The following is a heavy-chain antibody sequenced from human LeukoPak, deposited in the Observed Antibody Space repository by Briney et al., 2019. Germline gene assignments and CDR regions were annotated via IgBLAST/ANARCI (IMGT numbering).Heavy chain of an antibody. CDR2: INSDGSST. D-gene: IGHD4/OR15-4a*01. CDR1: GFSFSNYW. CDR3: ARDGVKFYNWFDP. J-gene: IGHJ5*02. V-gene: IGHV3-74*01. Sequence: GGSLGLSCAASGFSFSNYWMHWVRQAPGKGLVWVSRINSDGSSTTYADSVKGRFTISRDNAKNTLYLQMNSLRAEDTAVYCCARDGVKFYNWFDPWGQGTLVTVSS.